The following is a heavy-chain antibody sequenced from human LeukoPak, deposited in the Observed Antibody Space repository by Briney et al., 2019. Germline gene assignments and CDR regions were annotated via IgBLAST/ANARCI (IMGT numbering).Heavy chain of an antibody. J-gene: IGHJ4*02. CDR3: AGDWDF. V-gene: IGHV3-7*01. Sequence: GGSLRLSCAASGFTFTDYYMSWIRQAPGKGLEWVANINQDGSEKYYLDSVKGRFTISRDNAKNSLYLQMNSLRAEDTALYYCAGDWDFWGQGTLVTVSS. CDR2: INQDGSEK. CDR1: GFTFTDYY.